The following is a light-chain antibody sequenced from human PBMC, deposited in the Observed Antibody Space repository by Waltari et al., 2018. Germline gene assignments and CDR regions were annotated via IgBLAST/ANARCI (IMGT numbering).Light chain of an antibody. V-gene: IGLV4-69*01. Sequence: QLVLTQSPSASASLGASVKLTCTLSSGHSSNVIAWLQQRPETGPRYLMKVNSDGSHTKGDEIPDRFSGSSSGAGRYLTISNLQSEDEADYFCQTGCHGAWVFGGGTTLTVL. CDR2: VNSDGSH. CDR3: QTGCHGAWV. J-gene: IGLJ3*02. CDR1: SGHSSNV.